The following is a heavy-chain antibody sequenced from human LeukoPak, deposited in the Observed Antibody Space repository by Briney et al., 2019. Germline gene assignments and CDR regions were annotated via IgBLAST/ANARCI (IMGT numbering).Heavy chain of an antibody. J-gene: IGHJ4*02. V-gene: IGHV3-23*01. CDR1: GFTFSSYA. D-gene: IGHD3-10*01. CDR3: ARRRRITMVRGFDY. Sequence: GGTLRLSCAASGFTFSSYAMNWVRQAPGKGLEWVSSISGSGGSTYYADSVKGRFTISRDNSKNTLYLQMNSLRAEDTAVYYCARRRRITMVRGFDYWGQGTLVTVSS. CDR2: ISGSGGST.